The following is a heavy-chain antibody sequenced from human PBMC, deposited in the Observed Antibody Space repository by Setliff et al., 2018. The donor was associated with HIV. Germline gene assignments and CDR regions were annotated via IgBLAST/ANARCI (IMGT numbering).Heavy chain of an antibody. J-gene: IGHJ5*02. CDR3: ARLDWVVVDADTYNWFDP. D-gene: IGHD2-15*01. CDR2: ISYSGNI. CDR1: GYSISSGYF. V-gene: IGHV4-38-2*01. Sequence: SETLSLTCAVSGYSISSGYFWGWIRQPPGKGLEWIGSISYSGNIYYNPSLKSRVTISADTSNNQFSLRLTSMTAADTAVYYCARLDWVVVDADTYNWFDPWGQGILVTVSS.